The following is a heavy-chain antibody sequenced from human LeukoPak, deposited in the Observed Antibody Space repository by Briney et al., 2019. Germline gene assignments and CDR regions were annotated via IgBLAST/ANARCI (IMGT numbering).Heavy chain of an antibody. V-gene: IGHV3-21*01. CDR2: ISSSSDYI. Sequence: PGGSLRLSCAASGFTFSPYPMNWVGQAPGKGLEWVSSISSSSDYINYADSLRGRFTISRDNARNSVYLQMNSLRAEDTAVYYCASPGVLCSGGSCFDYWGQGTLVTVSS. CDR3: ASPGVLCSGGSCFDY. D-gene: IGHD2-15*01. J-gene: IGHJ4*02. CDR1: GFTFSPYP.